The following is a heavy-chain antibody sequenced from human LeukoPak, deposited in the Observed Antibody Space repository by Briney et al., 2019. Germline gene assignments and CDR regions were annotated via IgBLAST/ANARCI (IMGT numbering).Heavy chain of an antibody. Sequence: SETLSLTCTVSGGSISGDHWNWIRQPPGKGLEWIGNIYYSGNTNNNPSLKSRVTISVDTSKNQFSLKLSSVTAADTAVYYCARQKGWGSSGWYDNYFDYWGQGTLVTVSS. CDR3: ARQKGWGSSGWYDNYFDY. CDR2: IYYSGNT. V-gene: IGHV4-59*08. D-gene: IGHD6-19*01. CDR1: GGSISGDH. J-gene: IGHJ4*02.